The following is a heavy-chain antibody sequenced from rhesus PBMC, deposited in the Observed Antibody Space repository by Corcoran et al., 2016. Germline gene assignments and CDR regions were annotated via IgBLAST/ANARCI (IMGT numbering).Heavy chain of an antibody. J-gene: IGHJ4*01. D-gene: IGHD6-37*01. CDR3: AREGGGWSLDY. CDR2: ISGSSGST. V-gene: IGHV4-65*01. CDR1: GGSVSSSNW. Sequence: QVQLQESGPGLVKPSETLSLTCAVSGGSVSSSNWWSWIRQPPGKGLVWIGYISGSSGSTYYNPSLKMPVTISTDPSKNQFSLKLSSVTAADTAVYYCAREGGGWSLDYWGQGVLVTVSS.